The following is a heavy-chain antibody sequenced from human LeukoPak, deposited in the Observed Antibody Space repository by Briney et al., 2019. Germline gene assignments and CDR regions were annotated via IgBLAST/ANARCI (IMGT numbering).Heavy chain of an antibody. V-gene: IGHV5-51*01. Sequence: GESLKISCKGSGYSFTTYWIGWVRQMPGKGLEWMGIIYSGDSDTRYSPSYQGQVTISADKSISTVYLQWSSLKASDTAMYYCARRTGVNGLVVFDYWGQGALVTVSS. CDR1: GYSFTTYW. D-gene: IGHD1-14*01. J-gene: IGHJ4*02. CDR3: ARRTGVNGLVVFDY. CDR2: IYSGDSDT.